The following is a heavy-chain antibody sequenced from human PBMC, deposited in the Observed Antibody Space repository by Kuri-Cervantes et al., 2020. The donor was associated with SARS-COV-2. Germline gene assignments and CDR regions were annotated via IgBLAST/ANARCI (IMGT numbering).Heavy chain of an antibody. Sequence: GESLKISCAASGFTFSSYDMSWVRQAPGKGLEWVSVVSSSGGTTSYADSVKGRFTISRDNSKNSLYLQMNSLRAEDTAVYYCAKDHSSGWSPDYFDYWGQGALVTVSS. CDR1: GFTFSSYD. CDR3: AKDHSSGWSPDYFDY. CDR2: VSSSGGTT. J-gene: IGHJ4*02. D-gene: IGHD6-19*01. V-gene: IGHV3-23*01.